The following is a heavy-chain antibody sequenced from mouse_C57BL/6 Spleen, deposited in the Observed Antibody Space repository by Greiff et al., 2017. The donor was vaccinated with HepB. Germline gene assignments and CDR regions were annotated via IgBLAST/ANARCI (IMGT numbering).Heavy chain of an antibody. CDR3: ARHPITTVVAMDY. Sequence: EVHLVESGGGLVQPGGSLKLSCAASGFTFSDYYMYWVRQTPEKRLEWVAYISNGGGSTYYPDTVKGRFTISRDNAKNTLYLQMSRLKSEDTAMYYCARHPITTVVAMDYWGQGTSVTVSS. V-gene: IGHV5-12*01. CDR2: ISNGGGST. CDR1: GFTFSDYY. J-gene: IGHJ4*01. D-gene: IGHD1-1*01.